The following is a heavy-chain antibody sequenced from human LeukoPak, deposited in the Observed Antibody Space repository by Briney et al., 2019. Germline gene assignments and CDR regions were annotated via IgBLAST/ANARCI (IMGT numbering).Heavy chain of an antibody. CDR2: ISGSGGST. J-gene: IGHJ4*02. CDR3: AKDPYDFWSGYYIRGYYFDY. Sequence: GGSLRLSCAASGFTFSSYAMSWVRQAPGKGLEWVSAISGSGGSTYYADSVKGRFTISRDNSKNTLYLQMNSLRAEDTAVYYCAKDPYDFWSGYYIRGYYFDYWGQGTLVTVSS. D-gene: IGHD3-3*01. CDR1: GFTFSSYA. V-gene: IGHV3-23*01.